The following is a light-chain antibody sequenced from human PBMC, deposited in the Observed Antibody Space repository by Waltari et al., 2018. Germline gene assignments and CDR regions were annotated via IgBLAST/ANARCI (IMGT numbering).Light chain of an antibody. V-gene: IGKV4-1*01. J-gene: IGKJ3*01. CDR3: QQYFRGPIS. Sequence: DIVMTQSPDSLAVSLGERATITCHSSESLLSPSNNMNYLAWYQQRPGQPPRLLIYLTSTREAGVPDRFSGIGSGTDFTLTISSLQTEDVATYFCQQYFRGPISFGPGTKLEMK. CDR1: ESLLSPSNNMNY. CDR2: LTS.